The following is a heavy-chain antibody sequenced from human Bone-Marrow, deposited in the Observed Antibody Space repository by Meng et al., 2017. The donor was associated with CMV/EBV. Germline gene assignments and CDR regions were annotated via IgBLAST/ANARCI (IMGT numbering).Heavy chain of an antibody. CDR2: IKQDGSEK. CDR3: ARDFFPAGY. Sequence: GESLKISCAASGFTFSSYWMSWVRQAPGKGLEWVANIKQDGSEKYYVDSVEGQFTISRDNAKNSLYLQMNSLRAEDTAVYYCARDFFPAGYWGQGTLVTVSS. CDR1: GFTFSSYW. D-gene: IGHD2/OR15-2a*01. V-gene: IGHV3-7*01. J-gene: IGHJ4*02.